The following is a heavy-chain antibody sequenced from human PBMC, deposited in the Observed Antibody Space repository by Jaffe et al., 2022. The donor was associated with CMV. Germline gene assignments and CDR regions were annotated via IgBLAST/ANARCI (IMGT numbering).Heavy chain of an antibody. D-gene: IGHD1-26*01. Sequence: EVQLVESGGGLVQPGGSLRLACTASGFSFSSHSMNWVRQAPGKGLEWVSYISRTSGTIYYADSVKGRFTISRDNAKNTLYLQMNSLRDEDTAVYYCASIPYVIDVEMATTDHWGQGILVTVSS. CDR3: ASIPYVIDVEMATTDH. CDR2: ISRTSGTI. CDR1: GFSFSSHS. V-gene: IGHV3-48*02. J-gene: IGHJ4*02.